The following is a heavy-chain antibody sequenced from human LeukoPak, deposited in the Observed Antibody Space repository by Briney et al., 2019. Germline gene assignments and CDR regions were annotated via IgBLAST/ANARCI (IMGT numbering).Heavy chain of an antibody. J-gene: IGHJ3*02. V-gene: IGHV4-59*01. Sequence: PSETLSLTCTVSGGSMSSYYWSWIRQPPGKGLEWIGYIYYSGSTNYNPSLKSRVTISVDTSKNQFSLKLSSVTAADTAVYYCARGLYCSSTSCYRGVVAFDIWGQGTMVTVSS. D-gene: IGHD2-2*02. CDR2: IYYSGST. CDR1: GGSMSSYY. CDR3: ARGLYCSSTSCYRGVVAFDI.